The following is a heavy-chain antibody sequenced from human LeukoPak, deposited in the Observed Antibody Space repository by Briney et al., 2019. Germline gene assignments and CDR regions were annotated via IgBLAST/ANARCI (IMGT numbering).Heavy chain of an antibody. J-gene: IGHJ3*02. V-gene: IGHV3-21*03. CDR3: TRRYNYDSSGYYYVRDAFDI. D-gene: IGHD3-22*01. Sequence: GGSLRLSCAASAFTFSSYSMNWVRQAPGKGLEWVSSISSSSSYIYYADSVKGRFTISRDNAKNSLYLQMNSLKTEDTAVYYCTRRYNYDSSGYYYVRDAFDIWGQGTMVTVSS. CDR1: AFTFSSYS. CDR2: ISSSSSYI.